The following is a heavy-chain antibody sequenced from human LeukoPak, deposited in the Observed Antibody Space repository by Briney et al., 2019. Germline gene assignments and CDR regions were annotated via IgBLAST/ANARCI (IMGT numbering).Heavy chain of an antibody. CDR1: GFTFSSYA. D-gene: IGHD5-24*01. Sequence: TGGSLRLPCAASGFTFSSYAMHWVRQAPGKGLEWVAVISYDGSNKYYADSVKGRFTISRDNSKNTLYLQMNSLRAEDTAVYYCARDLRDGYNFEFGYWGQGTLVTVSS. CDR3: ARDLRDGYNFEFGY. J-gene: IGHJ4*02. CDR2: ISYDGSNK. V-gene: IGHV3-30-3*01.